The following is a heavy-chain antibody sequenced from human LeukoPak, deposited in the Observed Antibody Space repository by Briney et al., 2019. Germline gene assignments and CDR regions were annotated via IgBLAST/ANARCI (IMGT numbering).Heavy chain of an antibody. CDR3: VKADTVMAHYYYYYMDV. CDR1: GYTFTSYG. J-gene: IGHJ6*03. Sequence: ASVKVSCKASGYTFTSYGISWVRQAPGQGLEWMGWISAYNGNTNYAQKLQGRVTMTTDTSTSTAYMELRSLRSDDTAVYYCVKADTVMAHYYYYYMDVWGKGTTVTISS. V-gene: IGHV1-18*01. CDR2: ISAYNGNT. D-gene: IGHD5-18*01.